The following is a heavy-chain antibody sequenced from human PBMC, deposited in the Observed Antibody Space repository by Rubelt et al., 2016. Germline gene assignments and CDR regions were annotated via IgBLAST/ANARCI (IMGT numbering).Heavy chain of an antibody. CDR1: GGSFNDYY. V-gene: IGHV4-34*01. CDR3: ARPSDYGDYIGY. Sequence: QVQLQQWGAGLLKPSETLSLTCAVYGGSFNDYYWSWIRRPPGKGLEWIGEIDHSGITNYNPSLKSRVTISADTSRNQFSLRLCSGAAADTAVYYCARPSDYGDYIGYWGRGTPVTVSS. D-gene: IGHD4-17*01. J-gene: IGHJ4*02. CDR2: IDHSGIT.